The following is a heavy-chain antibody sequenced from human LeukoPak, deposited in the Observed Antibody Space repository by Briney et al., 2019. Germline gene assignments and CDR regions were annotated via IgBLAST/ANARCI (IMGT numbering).Heavy chain of an antibody. CDR3: ARDIPDY. Sequence: KPSETLSLTCTVSGGSISSRSYYWGWIRQPPGKGLEWVSSISRSSTNIYYADSVKGRFTISRDNAKNSLYLQMNSLRAEDTAVYYCARDIPDYWGQGTQVTVSS. CDR2: ISRSSTNI. CDR1: GGSISSRS. V-gene: IGHV3-21*01. J-gene: IGHJ4*02.